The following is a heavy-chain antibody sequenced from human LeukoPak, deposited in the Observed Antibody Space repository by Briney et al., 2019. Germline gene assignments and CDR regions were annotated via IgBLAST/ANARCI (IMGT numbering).Heavy chain of an antibody. V-gene: IGHV3-53*01. CDR1: GFSVSSNY. CDR3: ARTDETAPAEDFQH. J-gene: IGHJ1*01. Sequence: GGSLRLSCAASGFSVSSNYMSWVRQAPGKGLEWVSVIYSGGSTYYADSVKGRFTISRDNSKNTRYLQMKSLRAEDTAVYYCARTDETAPAEDFQHWGQGTLVTVSS. CDR2: IYSGGST. D-gene: IGHD2-21*02.